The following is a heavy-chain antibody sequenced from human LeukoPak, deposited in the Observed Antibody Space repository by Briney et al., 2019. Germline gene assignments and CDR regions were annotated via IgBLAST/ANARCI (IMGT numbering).Heavy chain of an antibody. V-gene: IGHV3-43*02. CDR1: GFTFDDYA. CDR3: ATNFGAYYYDTSGYYDF. D-gene: IGHD3-22*01. CDR2: ISGDANST. J-gene: IGHJ4*02. Sequence: GGSLRLSCAASGFTFDDYAMHWVRQAPGKGLEWVSLISGDANSTYYAGSVKGRFTISRDNSKNSLYLQMNSLRTEDTASYYCATNFGAYYYDTSGYYDFWGQGTLVTVSS.